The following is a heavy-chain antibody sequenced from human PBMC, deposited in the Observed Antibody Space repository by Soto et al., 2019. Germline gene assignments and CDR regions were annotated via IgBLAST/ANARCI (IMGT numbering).Heavy chain of an antibody. Sequence: ASVKVSCKASGFTFTSSAVQWVRQARGQRLEWIGWIVVGSGSTNFAQKFHERVTITRDMSTNTVYMELSSLRAEDTAVYYCAKGGSSYSGSYYFDYWGQGTLVTVSS. CDR1: GFTFTSSA. J-gene: IGHJ4*02. CDR2: IVVGSGST. D-gene: IGHD1-26*01. V-gene: IGHV1-58*01. CDR3: AKGGSSYSGSYYFDY.